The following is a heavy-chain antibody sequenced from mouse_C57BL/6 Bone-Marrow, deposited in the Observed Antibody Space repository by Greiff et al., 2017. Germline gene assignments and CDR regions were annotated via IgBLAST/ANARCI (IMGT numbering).Heavy chain of an antibody. Sequence: EVQRVESGGGLVKPGGSLKLSCAASGFTFSSYTMSWVRQTPEKRLEWVATISGGGGNTYYPDRVKGRFTISRDTAKNTLYLQMSSLRSEDTALYYCARHDYDVAYWGQGTLVTVSA. V-gene: IGHV5-9*01. CDR1: GFTFSSYT. J-gene: IGHJ3*01. CDR2: ISGGGGNT. CDR3: ARHDYDVAY. D-gene: IGHD2-4*01.